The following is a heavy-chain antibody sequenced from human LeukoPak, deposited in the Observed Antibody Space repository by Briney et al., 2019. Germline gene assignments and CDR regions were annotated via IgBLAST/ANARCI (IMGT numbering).Heavy chain of an antibody. Sequence: SETLSLTCTVSGGSITSSGFYWGWIRQPPGKGLEWIGNIYYGGSAYYNPSLKSRVTISVDTSKNQFSLKLSSVTATDTAVYYCARQPNIVVVDNWFDPWGQGTLVAVSS. CDR1: GGSITSSGFY. CDR3: ARQPNIVVVDNWFDP. V-gene: IGHV4-39*07. D-gene: IGHD2-15*01. J-gene: IGHJ5*02. CDR2: IYYGGSA.